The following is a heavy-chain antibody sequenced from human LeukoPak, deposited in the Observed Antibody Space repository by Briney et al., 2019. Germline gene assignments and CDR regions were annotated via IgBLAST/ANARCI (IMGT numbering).Heavy chain of an antibody. CDR3: ARAGTLQSNPSAFDI. CDR1: GGSISSYY. D-gene: IGHD5-24*01. Sequence: SETLSLTCSVSGGSISSYYWSWIRQPPGKGLEWIGYIYYSGSTSYNPSLRSRVTISVDTSKNQFSLKLYSVTAADTAVYYCARAGTLQSNPSAFDIWGQGTMVTVSS. V-gene: IGHV4-59*01. J-gene: IGHJ3*02. CDR2: IYYSGST.